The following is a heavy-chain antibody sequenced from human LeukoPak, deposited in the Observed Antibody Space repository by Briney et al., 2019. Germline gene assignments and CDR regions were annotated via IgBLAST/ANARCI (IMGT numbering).Heavy chain of an antibody. CDR3: ARGEYGSGSYHIDY. CDR1: GFTFSSYG. Sequence: GGSLRLSCTASGFTFSSYGMHRVRQAPGKGLEWVANIKEDGSENYSVDSVKGRFTISRDNAKNSLYLQMNSLRAEDTAVYYCARGEYGSGSYHIDYWGQGTLVTVSS. D-gene: IGHD3-10*01. V-gene: IGHV3-7*01. CDR2: IKEDGSEN. J-gene: IGHJ4*02.